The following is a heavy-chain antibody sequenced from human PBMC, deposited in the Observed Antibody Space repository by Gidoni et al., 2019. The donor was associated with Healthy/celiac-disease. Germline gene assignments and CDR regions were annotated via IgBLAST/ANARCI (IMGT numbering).Heavy chain of an antibody. D-gene: IGHD6-13*01. Sequence: QVQQVESGGGVVQPGRSLRLCGAASGCTVRSYGMHWVRQAPGMGLELVAVISYDGSNKYYADSVTGRFTISRDNSNNTLYLQMNGLSAEDTAVYYCAKGPGSLGAFDIWGQGTMVTVSS. CDR3: AKGPGSLGAFDI. J-gene: IGHJ3*02. V-gene: IGHV3-30*18. CDR2: ISYDGSNK. CDR1: GCTVRSYG.